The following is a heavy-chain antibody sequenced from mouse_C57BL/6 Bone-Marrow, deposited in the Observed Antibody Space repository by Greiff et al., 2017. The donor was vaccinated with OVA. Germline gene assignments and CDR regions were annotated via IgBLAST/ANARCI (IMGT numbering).Heavy chain of an antibody. D-gene: IGHD2-5*01. Sequence: EVMLVESGEGLVKPGGSLKLSCAASGFTFSSYAMSWVRQTPEKRLEWVAYISSGGDYIYYADTVKGRFTISRDNARNTLYLQMSSLKSEDTAMYYCTRDGAYYSNPYYFDYWGQGTTLTVSS. CDR3: TRDGAYYSNPYYFDY. CDR2: ISSGGDYI. V-gene: IGHV5-9-1*02. CDR1: GFTFSSYA. J-gene: IGHJ2*01.